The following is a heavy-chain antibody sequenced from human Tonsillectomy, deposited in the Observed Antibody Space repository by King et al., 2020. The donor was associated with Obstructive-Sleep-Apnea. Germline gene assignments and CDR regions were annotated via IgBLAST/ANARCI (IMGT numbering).Heavy chain of an antibody. CDR3: ARHERLFDY. Sequence: VQLVESGGGVVQPGRSLRLSCAASGFTFSSYGMHWVRQAPGKGLEWVAVIWYDGSNKYYAESVKGRFTISRDNSKNTLYLQMNSLRAEDTAVYYCARHERLFDYWGQGTLVTVSS. D-gene: IGHD4-11*01. V-gene: IGHV3-33*01. CDR1: GFTFSSYG. J-gene: IGHJ4*02. CDR2: IWYDGSNK.